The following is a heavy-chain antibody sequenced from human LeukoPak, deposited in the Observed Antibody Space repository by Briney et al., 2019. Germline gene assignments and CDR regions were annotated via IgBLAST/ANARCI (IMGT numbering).Heavy chain of an antibody. V-gene: IGHV3-74*01. Sequence: GGSLRLSCAASGFTISSYWMHRVRQAPGKGLVRVSRINKDGSSTTYADSVKGRFTISRDNAENTLDLQLSSLRGEDTAVYYCARPIDSGDSVVAFDSWGQGTLVTVSS. CDR3: ARPIDSGDSVVAFDS. CDR1: GFTISSYW. D-gene: IGHD4-17*01. J-gene: IGHJ4*02. CDR2: INKDGSST.